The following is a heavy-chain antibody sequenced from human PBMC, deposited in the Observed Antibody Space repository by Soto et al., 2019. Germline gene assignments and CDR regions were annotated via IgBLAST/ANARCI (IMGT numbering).Heavy chain of an antibody. CDR3: AIAYDSSGYPTRNWFDP. CDR2: INPSGGST. Sequence: QVQLVQSGAEVKKPGASVKVSCKASGYTFTSYYMHWVRQAPGQGLEWMGIINPSGGSTSYAQKFQGRVTMTRDTSTSTVYMELSSLRSEDTAVYYCAIAYDSSGYPTRNWFDPWGQGTLVTVSS. V-gene: IGHV1-46*01. CDR1: GYTFTSYY. J-gene: IGHJ5*02. D-gene: IGHD3-22*01.